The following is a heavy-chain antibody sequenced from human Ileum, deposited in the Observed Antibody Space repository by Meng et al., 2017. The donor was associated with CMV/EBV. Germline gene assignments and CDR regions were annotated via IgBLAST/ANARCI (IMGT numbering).Heavy chain of an antibody. J-gene: IGHJ4*02. D-gene: IGHD2-2*01. V-gene: IGHV3-15*01. Sequence: GESLKISCAVSGFTFSNAWMSWVRQAPGKGLEWVGRIKSKTDGGTTDYAAPVKGRFTISRDDSKNTLYLQMNSLKTEDTAVYYCTTAVGGKIVLIPPATRDYWGQGTLVTVSS. CDR1: GFTFSNAW. CDR3: TTAVGGKIVLIPPATRDY. CDR2: IKSKTDGGTT.